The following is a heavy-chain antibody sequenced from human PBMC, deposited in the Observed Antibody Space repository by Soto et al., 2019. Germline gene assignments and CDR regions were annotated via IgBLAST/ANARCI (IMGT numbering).Heavy chain of an antibody. J-gene: IGHJ3*02. CDR1: GGSISSGGYY. D-gene: IGHD6-19*01. CDR3: ARGHSSGWYLSAFDI. CDR2: IYYSGST. Sequence: SETLSLTCTVSGGSISSGGYYWSWIRQHPGKGLEWIGYIYYSGSTYYNPSLKSRVTISVDTSKNQFSLKLSSVTAADRAVYYCARGHSSGWYLSAFDIWGQGTMVTVSS. V-gene: IGHV4-31*03.